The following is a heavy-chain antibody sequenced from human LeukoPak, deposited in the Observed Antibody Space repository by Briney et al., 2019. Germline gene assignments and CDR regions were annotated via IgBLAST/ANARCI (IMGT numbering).Heavy chain of an antibody. J-gene: IGHJ3*01. D-gene: IGHD3-10*01. V-gene: IGHV3-48*03. Sequence: QPGGSLRLSCAASGFTFNDYEMNWVRQAPGKGLEWVAYISQSGSTRRFTDSVKGRFTISRDNAKNSLYLQLTSLRVEDMGIYYCARDGETAAPWALDLWGQGTMVTVSS. CDR1: GFTFNDYE. CDR3: ARDGETAAPWALDL. CDR2: ISQSGSTR.